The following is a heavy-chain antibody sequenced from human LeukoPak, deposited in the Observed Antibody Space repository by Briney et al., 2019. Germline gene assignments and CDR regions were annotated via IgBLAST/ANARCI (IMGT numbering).Heavy chain of an antibody. CDR3: ARSVSSSWYSLGY. V-gene: IGHV1-69*04. CDR2: IIPIFGIA. D-gene: IGHD6-13*01. J-gene: IGHJ4*02. Sequence: ASVKVSCKASGGTFSSYAISWVRQAPGQGLEWMGRIIPIFGIANYAQKFQGRVTITADKSTSTAYMELSSLRSEDTAVYYCARSVSSSWYSLGYWGQGTLVTVSS. CDR1: GGTFSSYA.